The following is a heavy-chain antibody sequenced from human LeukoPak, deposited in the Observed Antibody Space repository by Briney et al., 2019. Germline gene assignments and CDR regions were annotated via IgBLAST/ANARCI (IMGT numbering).Heavy chain of an antibody. Sequence: SETLSLTCTVSGGSISSYYWSWIRQPPGKGLEWIGYIYYSGSTNYNPSLKSRVTISVDTSKNQFSLKLSSVTAADTAVYYCARSGLLWFGESTPFDYWGQGTLVTVSS. J-gene: IGHJ4*02. CDR2: IYYSGST. CDR3: ARSGLLWFGESTPFDY. CDR1: GGSISSYY. D-gene: IGHD3-10*01. V-gene: IGHV4-59*01.